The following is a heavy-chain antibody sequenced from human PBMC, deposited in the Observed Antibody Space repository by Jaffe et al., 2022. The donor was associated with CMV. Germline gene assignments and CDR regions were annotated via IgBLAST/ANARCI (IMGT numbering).Heavy chain of an antibody. V-gene: IGHV3-66*01. CDR3: AREGVGSFYFDC. D-gene: IGHD2-8*01. CDR2: ISNGGTT. CDR1: GFTVSSRF. Sequence: EVQLVESGGGLVQPGGSLRLSCAVSGFTVSSRFMTWVRQAPGKGLEWVSVISNGGTTFYADSVKGRFTISRDNSENTLYLQMNSLRADDTALYYCAREGVGSFYFDCWGQGTLVTVSS. J-gene: IGHJ4*02.